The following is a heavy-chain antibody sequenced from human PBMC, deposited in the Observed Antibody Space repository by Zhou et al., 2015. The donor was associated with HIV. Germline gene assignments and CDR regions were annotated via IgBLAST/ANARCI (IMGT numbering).Heavy chain of an antibody. J-gene: IGHJ6*03. D-gene: IGHD3-22*01. CDR1: GFMLTSYG. Sequence: QLVESGGRVVQPGGSLRLSCEASGFMLTSYGMHWVRLAPGKRLEWVSVIFSGGDTHYADSVKGRFTISRDNSKNTLYLQLNSLRTEDTAVYYCARSSYSESSDYYRYSSYSYYMDVWGTGTTVTVSS. CDR2: IFSGGDT. V-gene: IGHV3-NL1*01. CDR3: ARSSYSESSDYYRYSSYSYYMDV.